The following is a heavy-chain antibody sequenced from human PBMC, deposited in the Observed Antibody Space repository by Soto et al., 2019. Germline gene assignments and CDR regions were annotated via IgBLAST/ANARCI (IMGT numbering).Heavy chain of an antibody. D-gene: IGHD6-19*01. Sequence: PSQTLSLTCAISGDSGSSNSAAWNWIRQSPSRGLEWLGRTYYRSKWYNDYAVSVKSRITINPDTSKNQFSLQLNSVTPEDTAVYYCARVRARGRLAVVGHYSYGMDVWGQGTTVTVSS. CDR2: TYYRSKWYN. CDR3: ARVRARGRLAVVGHYSYGMDV. V-gene: IGHV6-1*01. J-gene: IGHJ6*02. CDR1: GDSGSSNSAA.